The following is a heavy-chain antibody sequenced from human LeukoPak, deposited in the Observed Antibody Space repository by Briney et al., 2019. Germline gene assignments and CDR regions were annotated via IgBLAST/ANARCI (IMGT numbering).Heavy chain of an antibody. J-gene: IGHJ4*02. Sequence: PGGSLRLSCAASGFTFSSFAMSWVRQAPGKGLEWVSGISGRDGSTYYADSVKGRFTIYRDNSKNTLYLQMNSLRAEDTAVYYCAKEGRGTMIVVVIKYFDYWGQGTQVTVSS. V-gene: IGHV3-23*01. CDR2: ISGRDGST. CDR1: GFTFSSFA. CDR3: AKEGRGTMIVVVIKYFDY. D-gene: IGHD3-22*01.